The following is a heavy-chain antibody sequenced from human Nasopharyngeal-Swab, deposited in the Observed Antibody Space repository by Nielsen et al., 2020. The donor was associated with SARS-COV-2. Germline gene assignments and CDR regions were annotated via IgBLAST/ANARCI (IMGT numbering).Heavy chain of an antibody. CDR3: ASSPLWSGEPEHGMDV. CDR2: INHSGST. Sequence: WIRQPPGKGPEWIGEINHSGSTNYNPSLKSRVTISVNTSKNQFSLKLSSVTAADTAVYYCASSPLWSGEPEHGMDVWGQGTTVTVSS. D-gene: IGHD3-10*01. J-gene: IGHJ6*02. V-gene: IGHV4-34*01.